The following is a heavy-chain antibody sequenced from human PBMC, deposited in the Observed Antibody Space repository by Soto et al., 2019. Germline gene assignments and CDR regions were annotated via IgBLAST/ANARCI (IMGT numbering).Heavy chain of an antibody. V-gene: IGHV4-30-4*02. CDR1: GGSISSGDYY. J-gene: IGHJ6*02. Sequence: SETLSLTCTVSGGSISSGDYYWSWIRQPPGKGLEWIGYIYYSGGTHYNPSLQSRVTMSVDTSKNQFSLKLSSVTAADTVMYYCARVGGDYYGIDVWGQGTTVTVSS. CDR2: IYYSGGT. D-gene: IGHD3-16*01. CDR3: ARVGGDYYGIDV.